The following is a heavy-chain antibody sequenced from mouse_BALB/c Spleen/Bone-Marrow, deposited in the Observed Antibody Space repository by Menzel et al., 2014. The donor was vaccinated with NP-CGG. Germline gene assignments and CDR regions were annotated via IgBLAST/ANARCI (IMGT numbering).Heavy chain of an antibody. J-gene: IGHJ3*01. D-gene: IGHD2-1*01. CDR3: ARHDYYGNPFAY. CDR1: GFAFSRYD. CDR2: ISSGGGST. V-gene: IGHV5-12-1*01. Sequence: EVQRVESGGGLVKPGGSLKLSCAASGFAFSRYDMSWVRQTPEKRLEWVAYISSGGGSTYYPDTVKGRFTLSRDNAKNTLYPQMSSLKSEDTAMYYCARHDYYGNPFAYWGQGTLVTVSA.